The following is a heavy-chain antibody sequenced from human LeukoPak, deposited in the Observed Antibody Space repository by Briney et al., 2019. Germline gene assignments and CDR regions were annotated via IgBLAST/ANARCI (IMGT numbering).Heavy chain of an antibody. CDR1: GFTFSSYS. V-gene: IGHV3-21*01. CDR2: ISSSSSYI. J-gene: IGHJ4*02. D-gene: IGHD2-21*01. CDR3: ARERIPSFDY. Sequence: GGSLRLSCAASGFTFSSYSMNWVRQAPGKGLEWVSSISSSSSYIYHADSVKGRFTISRDNAKNSLYLQMNSLRAEDTAVYYCARERIPSFDYWGQGTLVTVSS.